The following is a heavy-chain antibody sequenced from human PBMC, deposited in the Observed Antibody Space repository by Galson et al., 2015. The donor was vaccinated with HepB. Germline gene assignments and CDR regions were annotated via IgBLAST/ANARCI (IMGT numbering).Heavy chain of an antibody. J-gene: IGHJ5*02. V-gene: IGHV3-53*01. Sequence: SLRLSCAASGFTVSSNYMSWVRQAPGKGLEWVSVIYSGGSTYYADSVKGRFTISRDNSKNTLYLQMNSLRAEDTAVYYCARAFAIFGHFDPWGQGTLVTVSS. CDR3: ARAFAIFGHFDP. D-gene: IGHD3-3*01. CDR1: GFTVSSNY. CDR2: IYSGGST.